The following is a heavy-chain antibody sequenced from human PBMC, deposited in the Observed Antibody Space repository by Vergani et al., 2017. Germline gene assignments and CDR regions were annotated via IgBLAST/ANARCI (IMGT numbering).Heavy chain of an antibody. V-gene: IGHV4-34*01. CDR1: GGSFTSYH. CDR3: ARVNTETNGLLFYYYYMHV. D-gene: IGHD4-11*01. Sequence: QVQLQQWGGGLLKPSETLSLTCVVNGGSFTSYHWTWIRQSPGEGLEWVGDIDHTGRPDYNPSLKSRLTMSVDKSRNQFSLTLNSVTATDTAIYFCARVNTETNGLLFYYYYMHVWGQGTAVTVS. J-gene: IGHJ6*03. CDR2: IDHTGRP.